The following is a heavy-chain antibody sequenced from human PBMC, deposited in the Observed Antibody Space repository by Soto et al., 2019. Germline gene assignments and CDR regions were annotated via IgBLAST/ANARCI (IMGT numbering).Heavy chain of an antibody. D-gene: IGHD1-26*01. Sequence: ASVKISSKASGYTLTSYSIIWVRPAPGQGLEWMGWISAYNGNTNYAQKLQGRVTMTTDTSTSTAYMELRSLRSDDTAVYYCAREEVGATSAFDIWGQGTMVTVSS. CDR3: AREEVGATSAFDI. J-gene: IGHJ3*02. V-gene: IGHV1-18*01. CDR1: GYTLTSYS. CDR2: ISAYNGNT.